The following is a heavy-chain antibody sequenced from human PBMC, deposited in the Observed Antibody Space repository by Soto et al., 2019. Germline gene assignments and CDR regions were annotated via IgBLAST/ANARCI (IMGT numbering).Heavy chain of an antibody. V-gene: IGHV3-53*01. Sequence: GGSLRLSCAVSGFTVSSNYMSWVRQAPGKGLEWVSLIYSGGSTYYADSVKGRFTISRDNSKNTLYLQMNSLRAEDTAVYYCATFIVEATMWGPGTLVTVSS. CDR2: IYSGGST. CDR3: ATFIVEATM. CDR1: GFTVSSNY. J-gene: IGHJ4*02. D-gene: IGHD1-26*01.